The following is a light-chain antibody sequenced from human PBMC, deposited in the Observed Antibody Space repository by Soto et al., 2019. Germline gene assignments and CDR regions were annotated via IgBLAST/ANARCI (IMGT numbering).Light chain of an antibody. CDR2: RAS. CDR3: QQYLGPPHT. Sequence: DIVMTQSPDSLAVSLGERATINCKSSQSVLHSPNNRNYLAWYQHKPGQPPKLLISRASTRESGVPDRISGSGSGTDFTLTISSLQAEDVATYYCQQYLGPPHTFGGGTKVEIK. CDR1: QSVLHSPNNRNY. J-gene: IGKJ4*01. V-gene: IGKV4-1*01.